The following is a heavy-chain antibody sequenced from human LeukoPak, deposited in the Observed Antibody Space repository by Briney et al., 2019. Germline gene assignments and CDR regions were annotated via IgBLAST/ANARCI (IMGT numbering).Heavy chain of an antibody. D-gene: IGHD3-22*01. CDR1: GFTFSNAW. V-gene: IGHV3-15*01. J-gene: IGHJ4*02. CDR2: IKSKTDGGTT. CDR3: TVVYYYASSGLHYFDY. Sequence: PGGSLRLSCAASGFTFSNAWMSWVRQAPGKGLEWVGRIKSKTDGGTTDYAAPVKGRFTISRDDSKNTLYLQLNSLKTEDTAVYYCTVVYYYASSGLHYFDYWGQGTLVTVSS.